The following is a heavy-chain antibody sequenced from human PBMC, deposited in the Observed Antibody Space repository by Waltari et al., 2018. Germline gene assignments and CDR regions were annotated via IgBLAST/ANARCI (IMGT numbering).Heavy chain of an antibody. Sequence: QITLKESGPTLVKPTQTLTLTCTFSGFSLSTSGVGVGWIRQPPGKALEWLALIYWNDDKRYSPTLESRLTITKDTSKNQVVLTMTHMDPVDTATYYCAHSLYSGSYYDWFDPWGQGTLVTVSS. CDR3: AHSLYSGSYYDWFDP. D-gene: IGHD1-26*01. CDR1: GFSLSTSGVG. J-gene: IGHJ5*02. V-gene: IGHV2-5*01. CDR2: IYWNDDK.